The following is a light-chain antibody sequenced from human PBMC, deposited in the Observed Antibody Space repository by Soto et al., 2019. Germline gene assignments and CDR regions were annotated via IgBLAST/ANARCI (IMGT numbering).Light chain of an antibody. Sequence: SAVSASVKDRVTITCRASQSISSWLAWYQQKPGKAPKLLIYDASSLESGVPSRFGGSGSGTEFTLSISSLQPDDFTIYYCQQYNSYSWTFGQGTKVDIK. CDR3: QQYNSYSWT. CDR1: QSISSW. J-gene: IGKJ1*01. V-gene: IGKV1-5*01. CDR2: DAS.